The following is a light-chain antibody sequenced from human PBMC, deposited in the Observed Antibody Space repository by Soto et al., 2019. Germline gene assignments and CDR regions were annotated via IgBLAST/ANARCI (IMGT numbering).Light chain of an antibody. J-gene: IGLJ1*01. Sequence: QSALTQPPSASGSPGQSVAISCTGTSSDVGGYNYVSWYQQHPGKAPKLMIYEVNKRPSGLPDRFSGSKSGNTASLTVSGLQAEDEADYYCSSYAGSSNVFGTGTKV. V-gene: IGLV2-8*01. CDR1: SSDVGGYNY. CDR2: EVN. CDR3: SSYAGSSNV.